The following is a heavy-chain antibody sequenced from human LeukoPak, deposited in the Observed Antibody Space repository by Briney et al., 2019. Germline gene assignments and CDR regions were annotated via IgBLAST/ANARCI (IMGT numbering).Heavy chain of an antibody. V-gene: IGHV1-18*01. D-gene: IGHD3-3*01. J-gene: IGHJ4*02. CDR1: GYTFTSYG. CDR2: ISAYNGNT. Sequence: GASVKVSCKASGYTFTSYGMSWVRQAPGQGLEWMGWISAYNGNTNYAQKLQGRVTMTTDTSTSTAYMELRSLRSDDTAVYYCARDVTYYDFWSGYYHFDYWGQGTLVTVSS. CDR3: ARDVTYYDFWSGYYHFDY.